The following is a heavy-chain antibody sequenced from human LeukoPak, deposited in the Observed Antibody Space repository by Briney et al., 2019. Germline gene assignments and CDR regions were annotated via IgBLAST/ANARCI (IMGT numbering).Heavy chain of an antibody. CDR1: GASINSYY. CDR3: ARGWQLEEA. D-gene: IGHD6-13*01. Sequence: PSETLSLTCTVSGASINSYYWSWIRQPPGKGLEWIGEINHSGSTNYNPSLKSRVTISVDTSKNQFSLKLSSVTAADTAVYYCARGWQLEEAWGQGTLVTVSS. CDR2: INHSGST. J-gene: IGHJ5*02. V-gene: IGHV4-34*01.